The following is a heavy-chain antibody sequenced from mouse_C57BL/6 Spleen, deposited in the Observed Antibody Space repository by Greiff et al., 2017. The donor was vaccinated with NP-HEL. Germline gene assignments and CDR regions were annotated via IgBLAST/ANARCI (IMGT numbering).Heavy chain of an antibody. D-gene: IGHD1-1*01. CDR2: INPYNGGT. J-gene: IGHJ1*03. V-gene: IGHV1-19*01. CDR1: GYTFTDYY. CDR3: ARHYGSSHWYFDV. Sequence: VQLQQSGPVLVKPGASVKMSCKASGYTFTDYYMNWVKQSHGKSLEWIGVINPYNGGTSYNQKFKGKATLTVVKSSSTAYMELNSLTSEDSAVYYCARHYGSSHWYFDVWGTGTTVTVSS.